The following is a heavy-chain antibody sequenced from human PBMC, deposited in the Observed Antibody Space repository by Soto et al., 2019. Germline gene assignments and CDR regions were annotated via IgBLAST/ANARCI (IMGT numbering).Heavy chain of an antibody. V-gene: IGHV4-39*07. D-gene: IGHD6-6*01. CDR1: GGSISSSSYY. Sequence: SETLSLTCTVSGGSISSSSYYWGWIRQPPGKGLEWIGSIYYSGSTYYNPSLKSRVTISVDTSKNQFSLKLSSVTAADTAVYYCARLPYSSSSGWAYYYYMDVWGKGTTVTVSS. CDR3: ARLPYSSSSGWAYYYYMDV. CDR2: IYYSGST. J-gene: IGHJ6*03.